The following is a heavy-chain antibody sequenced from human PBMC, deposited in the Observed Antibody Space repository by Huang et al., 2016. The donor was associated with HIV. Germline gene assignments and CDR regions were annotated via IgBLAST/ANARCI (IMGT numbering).Heavy chain of an antibody. CDR2: IKSKTDGGTT. CDR3: TTREAY. Sequence: EVQLVESGGGLVKPGGSLRLSCAASGFTFSNVWMSWVRQAPGKGLEWVCRIKSKTDGGTTDYAAPVKGRFTISRDDSKDTLYLQMNSLKTEDTAVYYCTTREAYWGQGTLVTVSS. D-gene: IGHD1-26*01. CDR1: GFTFSNVW. J-gene: IGHJ4*02. V-gene: IGHV3-15*01.